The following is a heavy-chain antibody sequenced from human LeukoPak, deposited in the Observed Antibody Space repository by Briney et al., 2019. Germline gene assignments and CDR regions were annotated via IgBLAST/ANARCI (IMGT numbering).Heavy chain of an antibody. J-gene: IGHJ6*03. Sequence: QPGGSLRLSCAASGFTFSSFAMSWVRQAPGKGLEWVSAISTTGENTYYADSVKGRFTISRDNSKNTLYLQMNSLRAEDTAVYYCARDFRVVAVAGTGDYYYYYMDVWGKGTTVTISS. D-gene: IGHD6-19*01. CDR3: ARDFRVVAVAGTGDYYYYYMDV. CDR2: ISTTGENT. V-gene: IGHV3-23*01. CDR1: GFTFSSFA.